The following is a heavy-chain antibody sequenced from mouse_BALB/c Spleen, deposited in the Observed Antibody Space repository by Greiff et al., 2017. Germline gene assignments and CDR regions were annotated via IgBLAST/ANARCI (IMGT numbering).Heavy chain of an antibody. CDR2: ISSGSSTI. CDR3: ARGGKGHYYAMDY. CDR1: GFAFSSYD. Sequence: EVMLVESGGGLVKPGGSLKLSCAASGFAFSSYDMSWVRQTPEKRLEWVAYISSGSSTIYYADTVKGRFTISRDNPKNTLFLQMTSLRSEDTAMYYCARGGKGHYYAMDYWGQGTSVTVSS. V-gene: IGHV5-12-1*01. J-gene: IGHJ4*01. D-gene: IGHD2-1*01.